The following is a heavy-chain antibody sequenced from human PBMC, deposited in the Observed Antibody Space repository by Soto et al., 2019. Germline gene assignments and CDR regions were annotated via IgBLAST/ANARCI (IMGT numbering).Heavy chain of an antibody. CDR1: GFTFSSYW. J-gene: IGHJ4*02. Sequence: EAQLVESGGGVVQPGGSLRLSCAASGFTFSSYWMHWVRQAPGKGLVWVSRVNPDGSDTSYADSVKGRFTISRDNAKNTLYLQMNSLRAEDTAVYYCARVAVGSYYFDYWGQGTLRTASS. CDR3: ARVAVGSYYFDY. D-gene: IGHD6-13*01. CDR2: VNPDGSDT. V-gene: IGHV3-74*01.